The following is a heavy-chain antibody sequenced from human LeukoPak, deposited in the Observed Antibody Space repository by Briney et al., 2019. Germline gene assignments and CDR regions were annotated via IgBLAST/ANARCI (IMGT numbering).Heavy chain of an antibody. CDR3: ARELTWANAFDI. CDR1: GFTFSSYA. Sequence: PGGSLRLSCAASGFTFSSYAMSWVRQAPGKGLEWVSPISSSSSYIYYADSVKGRFTISRDNAKNSLYLQMNSLRAEDTAVYYCARELTWANAFDIWGQGTMVTVSS. CDR2: ISSSSSYI. D-gene: IGHD1-26*01. V-gene: IGHV3-21*01. J-gene: IGHJ3*02.